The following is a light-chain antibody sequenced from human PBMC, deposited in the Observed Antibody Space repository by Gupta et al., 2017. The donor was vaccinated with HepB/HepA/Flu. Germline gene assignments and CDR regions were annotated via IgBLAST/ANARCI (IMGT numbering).Light chain of an antibody. J-gene: IGKJ2*03. CDR3: QQYNIWPYS. Sequence: EIVMTQSPAILSVSPGERASLSCRASESISVNLAWYQQKPGQAPRLLIFGTSTRATGVPGSFSGSGSGTEFTLTINSLQSEDFAVYYCQQYNIWPYSFGQGTKVEI. CDR2: GTS. CDR1: ESISVN. V-gene: IGKV3-15*01.